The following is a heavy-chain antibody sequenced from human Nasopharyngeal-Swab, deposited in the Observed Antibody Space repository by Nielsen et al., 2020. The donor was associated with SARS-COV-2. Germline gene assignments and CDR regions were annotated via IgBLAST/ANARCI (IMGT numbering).Heavy chain of an antibody. J-gene: IGHJ4*02. CDR2: IYFGGST. CDR1: GGSISSGDYY. D-gene: IGHD3-10*01. Sequence: LRLSCTVSGGSISSGDYYWRWIRQPPGKGLEWIGYIYFGGSTNYNASLKSRVTISEDTSKNQFSLKLTSVTAADTAVYYCARGDMLYYGSGTYWGQGTLVTVSS. CDR3: ARGDMLYYGSGTY. V-gene: IGHV4-30-4*01.